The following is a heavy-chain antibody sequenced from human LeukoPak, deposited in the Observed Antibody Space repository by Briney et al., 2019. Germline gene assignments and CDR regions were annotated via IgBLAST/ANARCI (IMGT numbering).Heavy chain of an antibody. CDR3: ARHPLRGGFDF. V-gene: IGHV4-59*08. CDR1: GVSITDYY. CDR2: IFHTGDT. Sequence: SETLSLTCTVSGVSITDYYWSWIRQPPGKGLEWITYIFHTGDTRYNPFLKSRIIISLDTSKNQFSLKLNSVTAADTAVYYCARHPLRGGFDFWGQGALVTVSS. J-gene: IGHJ4*02.